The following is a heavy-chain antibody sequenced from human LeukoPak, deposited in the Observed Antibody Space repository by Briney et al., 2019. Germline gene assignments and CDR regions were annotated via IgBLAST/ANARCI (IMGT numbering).Heavy chain of an antibody. J-gene: IGHJ4*02. Sequence: GGSLRLSCAVSGFSLRSYWMHWVRQAPGRGLVWVSRISGDGSMTNYADSVKGRFTISRDNAKNTVYLQMNSLRAEDTAVYYCARYSSSSGGASHYFDYWGQGTLVTVSS. CDR3: ARYSSSSGGASHYFDY. D-gene: IGHD6-6*01. CDR2: ISGDGSMT. V-gene: IGHV3-74*01. CDR1: GFSLRSYW.